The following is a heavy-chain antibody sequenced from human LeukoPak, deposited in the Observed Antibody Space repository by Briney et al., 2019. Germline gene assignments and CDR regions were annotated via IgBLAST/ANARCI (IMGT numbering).Heavy chain of an antibody. V-gene: IGHV4-59*12. CDR1: GGSIGSYY. Sequence: SETLSLTCTVSGGSIGSYYWSWIRQPPGKGLEWIGYIYYSGSTNYNPSLKSRVTISVDTSKNQFSLKLSSVTAADTAVYYCARGGDIVVVVAATRRYYYGMDVWGQGTTVTVSS. J-gene: IGHJ6*02. CDR3: ARGGDIVVVVAATRRYYYGMDV. CDR2: IYYSGST. D-gene: IGHD2-15*01.